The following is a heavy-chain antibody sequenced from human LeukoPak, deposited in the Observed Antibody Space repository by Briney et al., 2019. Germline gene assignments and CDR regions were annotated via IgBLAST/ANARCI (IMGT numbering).Heavy chain of an antibody. D-gene: IGHD3-10*01. J-gene: IGHJ4*02. CDR1: GFTVSTNY. CDR3: ARVPYYSSGSFPFERRYDRKGY. V-gene: IGHV3-66*01. CDR2: IYTDGHT. Sequence: GGSLRLSCAASGFTVSTNYMSWVRQAPGKGLEWVSVIYTDGHTYYADSVKGRFTISSDNSKNTLYLQMNSLRAEDTAVYYCARVPYYSSGSFPFERRYDRKGYWGQGTLVTVSS.